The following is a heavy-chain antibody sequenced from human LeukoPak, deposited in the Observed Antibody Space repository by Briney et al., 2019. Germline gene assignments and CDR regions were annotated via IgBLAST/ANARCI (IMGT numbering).Heavy chain of an antibody. D-gene: IGHD1-14*01. CDR2: IKQDGSEK. CDR1: GFTFSNYW. V-gene: IGHV3-7*03. CDR3: ARLRTFDY. Sequence: GGSLRLSCAAPGFTFSNYWMSWVRQAPGKGLEWVANIKQDGSEKYYVGSGKGRFTISRDNADNSLYLQMNSLRAEDTAVYYCARLRTFDYWGQGTLVTVSS. J-gene: IGHJ4*02.